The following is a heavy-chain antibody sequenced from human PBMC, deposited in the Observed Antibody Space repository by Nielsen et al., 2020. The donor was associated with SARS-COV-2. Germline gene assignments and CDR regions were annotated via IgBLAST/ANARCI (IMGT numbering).Heavy chain of an antibody. Sequence: ASVKVSCKASGYTFTSYAMHWVRQAPGQRLEWMGWINAGNGNTKYSQKFQGRVTITRDTSASTAYMELSGLRSEDTAVYYCARDHHLSSSWLYYYYGMDVWGQGTTVTVSS. CDR1: GYTFTSYA. CDR3: ARDHHLSSSWLYYYYGMDV. CDR2: INAGNGNT. V-gene: IGHV1-3*01. J-gene: IGHJ6*02. D-gene: IGHD6-13*01.